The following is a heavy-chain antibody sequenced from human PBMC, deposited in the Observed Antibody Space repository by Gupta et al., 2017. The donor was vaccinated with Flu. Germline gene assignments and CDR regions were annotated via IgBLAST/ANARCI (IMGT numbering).Heavy chain of an antibody. D-gene: IGHD6-19*01. V-gene: IGHV3-23*01. CDR1: EFTFSIYA. Sequence: EVQLLESGGGLVQPGGSLRLSCAASEFTFSIYALNWVRRTPGKRLEWVSGISINGDATYYADSVKGRFSISRDNSKNMLYLQMNSLRAEDTATYYCAKGGWVASNWGIAVDCGQGTPVIVSS. CDR3: AKGGWVASNWGIAVD. CDR2: ISINGDAT. J-gene: IGHJ4*02.